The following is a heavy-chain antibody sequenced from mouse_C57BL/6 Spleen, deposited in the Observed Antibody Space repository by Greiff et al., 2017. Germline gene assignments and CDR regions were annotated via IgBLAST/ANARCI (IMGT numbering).Heavy chain of an antibody. J-gene: IGHJ2*01. V-gene: IGHV14-2*01. D-gene: IGHD2-3*01. CDR1: GFNIKDYY. Sequence: EVQLQQSGAELVKPGASVKLSCTASGFNIKDYYMHWVKQRTEQGLEWIGRIDPEDGDTKYAPKFQGKATITADTSSNTAYLQLSSLTSEDTAVYYSARGGDGYFLDYWGQGTTLTVSS. CDR3: ARGGDGYFLDY. CDR2: IDPEDGDT.